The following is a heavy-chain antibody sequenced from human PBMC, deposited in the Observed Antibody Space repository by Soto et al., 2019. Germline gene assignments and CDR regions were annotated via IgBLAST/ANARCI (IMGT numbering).Heavy chain of an antibody. V-gene: IGHV1-69*01. Sequence: QVQLVQSGAEVKKPGSSVKVSCKTSGVSFNNNGIGWVRQAPGHGLEWMGGVSPPFRTSNYARKFQGRISITADASTGTVNLELSSMTSEDTAQYYFARVLYYGSGIYSPYGMDVWGQWTTVTVSS. J-gene: IGHJ6*02. CDR2: VSPPFRTS. D-gene: IGHD3-10*01. CDR3: ARVLYYGSGIYSPYGMDV. CDR1: GVSFNNNG.